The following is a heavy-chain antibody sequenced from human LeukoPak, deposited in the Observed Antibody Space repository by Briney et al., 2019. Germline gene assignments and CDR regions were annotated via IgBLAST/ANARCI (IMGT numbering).Heavy chain of an antibody. CDR1: GFTFNDYY. CDR2: INIGGTNT. Sequence: GGSLRLSCAASGFTFNDYYMSWIRQAPGKGLEWLSYINIGGTNTHYADSVKGRFTISRDNAKKSLYLEMNNLRAEDTPVYYCATDGAGFDTWGQGVLVTVSS. J-gene: IGHJ5*02. V-gene: IGHV3-11*01. CDR3: ATDGAGFDT.